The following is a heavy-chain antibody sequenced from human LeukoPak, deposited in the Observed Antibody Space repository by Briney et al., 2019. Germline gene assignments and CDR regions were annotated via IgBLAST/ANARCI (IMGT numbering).Heavy chain of an antibody. CDR2: ISHSGST. CDR1: GGSFSGYY. CDR3: ARGSPAGDINY. J-gene: IGHJ4*02. V-gene: IGHV4-34*01. D-gene: IGHD7-27*01. Sequence: PSETLSLTCAVYGGSFSGYYWSWIRQPPGKGLEWIGEISHSGSTNYNPSLKSRVTISVDTSKNQFSLKLSSVTAADTAVYYCARGSPAGDINYWGQGTLVTVSS.